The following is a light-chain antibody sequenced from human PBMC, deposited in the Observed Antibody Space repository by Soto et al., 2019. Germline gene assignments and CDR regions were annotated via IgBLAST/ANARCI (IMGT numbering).Light chain of an antibody. CDR1: SSDVGGYNY. CDR2: DVS. CDR3: RSYTSSSTYVV. Sequence: QSALTQPASVSGSPGQSITISCTGNSSDVGGYNYVSWYQQHPGKAPKLMIYDVSNRPSGVSNRFSGSKSGNTASLTISGLQAEDEADYYCRSYTSSSTYVVFGGGTKLTVL. V-gene: IGLV2-14*01. J-gene: IGLJ2*01.